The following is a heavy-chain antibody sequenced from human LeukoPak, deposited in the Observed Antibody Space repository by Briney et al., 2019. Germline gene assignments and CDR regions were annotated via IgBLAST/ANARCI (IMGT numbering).Heavy chain of an antibody. J-gene: IGHJ5*02. CDR2: ISSSSSYI. CDR1: GFTFSSYC. Sequence: PGGSLRLSCAASGFTFSSYCMNWVRQAPGKGLEWVSSISSSSSYIYYADSVKGRFTISRDNAKNTLYLQMNSLRAEDTAVYYCAKEVGTISGWFDPWGQGTLVTVSS. D-gene: IGHD4/OR15-4a*01. V-gene: IGHV3-21*04. CDR3: AKEVGTISGWFDP.